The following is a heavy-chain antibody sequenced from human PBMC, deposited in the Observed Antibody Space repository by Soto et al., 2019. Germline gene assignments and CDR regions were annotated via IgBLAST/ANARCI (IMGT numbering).Heavy chain of an antibody. CDR1: GGTFSSYA. CDR3: AREHQMDYYYGMDV. CDR2: IIPIFGTA. D-gene: IGHD2-2*01. Sequence: QVQLVQSGAEVKKPGSSVKVSCKASGGTFSSYAISWVRQAPGQGLEWMGGIIPIFGTANYAQKFQGRVTITADESTSTAYMGLSSLRSEDTAVYYCAREHQMDYYYGMDVWGQGTTVTVSS. V-gene: IGHV1-69*12. J-gene: IGHJ6*02.